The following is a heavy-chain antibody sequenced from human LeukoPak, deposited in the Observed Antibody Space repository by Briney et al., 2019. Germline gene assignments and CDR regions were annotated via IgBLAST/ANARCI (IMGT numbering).Heavy chain of an antibody. J-gene: IGHJ4*02. CDR1: GYTFTGYY. Sequence: ASVKVSCKASGYTFTGYYMHWVRQAPGQGLEWMGWINPNSGGTNYAQKFQGRVTMTRDTSISTAYMELSRLRSDDTAVYYCARAKPPAHGLFDYWGQGTLVTVSS. CDR3: ARAKPPAHGLFDY. CDR2: INPNSGGT. V-gene: IGHV1-2*02.